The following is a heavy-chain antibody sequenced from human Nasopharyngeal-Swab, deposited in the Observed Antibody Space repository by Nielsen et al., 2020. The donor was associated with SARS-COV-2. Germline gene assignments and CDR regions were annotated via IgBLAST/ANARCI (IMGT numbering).Heavy chain of an antibody. CDR2: ISSSSSTI. CDR3: ARDSSWGRDGYYRGDY. Sequence: GREAPGEVLEWVSYISSSSSTIYYADSVKGRFTISRDNAKNSLYLQMNSLRAEDTAVYYCARDSSWGRDGYYRGDYWGQGTLVTVSS. J-gene: IGHJ4*02. V-gene: IGHV3-48*04. D-gene: IGHD5-24*01.